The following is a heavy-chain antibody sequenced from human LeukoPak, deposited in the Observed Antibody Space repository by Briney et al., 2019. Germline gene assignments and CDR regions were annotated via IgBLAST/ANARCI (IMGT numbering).Heavy chain of an antibody. J-gene: IGHJ6*03. Sequence: GGSLRLSCAASGFTFSDYYMSWIRQAPGKGLEWVSYISSSGSTIYYADSVKGRFTISRDNAKNSLYLQMNSLRAEDTAVYCCARLRCSSTSCYLYYYYYYMDVWGKGTTVTVSS. D-gene: IGHD2-2*01. CDR2: ISSSGSTI. V-gene: IGHV3-11*04. CDR3: ARLRCSSTSCYLYYYYYYMDV. CDR1: GFTFSDYY.